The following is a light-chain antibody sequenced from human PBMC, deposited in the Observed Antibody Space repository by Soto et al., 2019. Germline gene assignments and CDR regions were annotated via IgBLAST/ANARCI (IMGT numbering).Light chain of an antibody. Sequence: EIVMTQSPATLSVPPGERATLSCRASQSVGSNLAWYQQKPGQAPRLLIYGASTRATGIAARFSGSGSGTEFTLTISSLQSEDFAVYYCQQYNNWPRTFGQGTKV. CDR3: QQYNNWPRT. V-gene: IGKV3-15*01. CDR1: QSVGSN. J-gene: IGKJ1*01. CDR2: GAS.